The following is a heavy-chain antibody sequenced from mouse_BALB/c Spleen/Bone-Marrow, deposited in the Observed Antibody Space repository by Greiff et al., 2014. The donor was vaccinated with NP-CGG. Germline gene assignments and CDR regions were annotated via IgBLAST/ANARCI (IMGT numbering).Heavy chain of an antibody. Sequence: QVQLKQSGAEQMQPGASVKISCKATGYTFSNYWIEWVKQRPGHGLEWIGEILPGNTNANYNEKFKGRATFTADTSSNTAYMQLSSLTSEDSADYYCARGWYSMDDWGQGTSVTVSS. CDR3: ARGWYSMDD. J-gene: IGHJ4*01. V-gene: IGHV1-9*01. CDR1: GYTFSNYW. CDR2: ILPGNTNA.